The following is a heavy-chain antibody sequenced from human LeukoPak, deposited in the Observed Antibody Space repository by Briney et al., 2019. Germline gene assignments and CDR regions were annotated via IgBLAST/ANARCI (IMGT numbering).Heavy chain of an antibody. J-gene: IGHJ4*02. CDR2: INHTGNT. Sequence: PSETLSLTCAVHGGSFSGYYWNWIRQPPGKRLEWIGEINHTGNTNYNPSLKRRVTISVDTSQKQFSLRLNSLTAADTAVYYCARGRYLTTLGGAAAGFLDNWGQGTLVTVSS. CDR3: ARGRYLTTLGGAAAGFLDN. CDR1: GGSFSGYY. D-gene: IGHD6-13*01. V-gene: IGHV4-34*01.